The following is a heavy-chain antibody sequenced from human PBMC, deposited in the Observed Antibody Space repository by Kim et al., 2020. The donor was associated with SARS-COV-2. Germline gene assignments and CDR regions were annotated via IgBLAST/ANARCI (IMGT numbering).Heavy chain of an antibody. V-gene: IGHV1-3*01. J-gene: IGHJ4*02. CDR1: GYTFTSYA. Sequence: ASVKVSCKASGYTFTSYAMHWVRQAPGQGLEWMGGINPVIGKTKYSQKFQGRVTITRDKSASTAYMELSSLRSEDTAVYYCASSPDIVATISLDYWGQGTLVTVSS. CDR3: ASSPDIVATISLDY. CDR2: INPVIGKT. D-gene: IGHD5-12*01.